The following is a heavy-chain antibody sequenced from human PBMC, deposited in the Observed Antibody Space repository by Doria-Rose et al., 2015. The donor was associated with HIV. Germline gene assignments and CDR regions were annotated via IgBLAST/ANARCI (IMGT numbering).Heavy chain of an antibody. CDR2: IFSYDER. D-gene: IGHD6-13*01. Sequence: QVTLKESGPVLVKPTETLTLTCTVSGVSLSSPGMGVSWIRQPPGKALEWLANIFSYDERSYNASLKSRLTISRCTSKSQVVLTMTDVDPVDTATYYCARIKSSRWYHKYYFDFWGQGTLVIVSA. J-gene: IGHJ4*02. V-gene: IGHV2-26*01. CDR3: ARIKSSRWYHKYYFDF. CDR1: GVSLSSPGMG.